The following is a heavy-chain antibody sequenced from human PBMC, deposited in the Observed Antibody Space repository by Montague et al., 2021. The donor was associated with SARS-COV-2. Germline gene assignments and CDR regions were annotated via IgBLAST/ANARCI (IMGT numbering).Heavy chain of an antibody. CDR3: ARLKRYFDSSGSPSAFDF. CDR1: GGSITNNIDE. Sequence: SETLSLTCTVAGGSITNNIDEWAWIRQPPGKGLEWIGSIYYTGNTYYNPSLKRRVTISVVTSKNHFTLKLSSVNAAETAVYYCARLKRYFDSSGSPSAFDFWGQGTKVTVSS. V-gene: IGHV4-39*02. D-gene: IGHD3-22*01. CDR2: IYYTGNT. J-gene: IGHJ3*01.